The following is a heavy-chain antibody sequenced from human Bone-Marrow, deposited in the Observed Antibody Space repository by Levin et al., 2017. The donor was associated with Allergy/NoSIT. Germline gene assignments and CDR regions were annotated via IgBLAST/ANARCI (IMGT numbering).Heavy chain of an antibody. Sequence: GESLKISCAASGFTFSSSAMTWVRQAPGKGLEWVSSISAGYASTYYTDSVQGRLTVSRDNSKNTLYLQMNSLRVEDTALYYCAKVRRGRDAFDMWGQGTMVTVSS. D-gene: IGHD3-10*01. CDR1: GFTFSSSA. V-gene: IGHV3-23*01. CDR2: ISAGYAST. CDR3: AKVRRGRDAFDM. J-gene: IGHJ3*02.